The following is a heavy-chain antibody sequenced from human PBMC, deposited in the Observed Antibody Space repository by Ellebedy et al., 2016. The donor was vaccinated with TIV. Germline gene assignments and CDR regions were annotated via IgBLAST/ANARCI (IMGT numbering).Heavy chain of an antibody. D-gene: IGHD2-21*02. Sequence: GESLKISXAASGFTFSSYAMSWVRQAPGKGLEWVSAISGSGGSTYYADSVKGRFTISRDNSKNTLYLQMNSLRAEDTAVYYCAKGYGGYCGGDCYWDWGQGTLVTVSS. J-gene: IGHJ4*02. CDR2: ISGSGGST. V-gene: IGHV3-23*01. CDR3: AKGYGGYCGGDCYWD. CDR1: GFTFSSYA.